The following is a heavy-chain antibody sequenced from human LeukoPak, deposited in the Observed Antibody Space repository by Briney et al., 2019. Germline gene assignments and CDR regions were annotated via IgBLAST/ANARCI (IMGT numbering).Heavy chain of an antibody. V-gene: IGHV3-30*04. CDR1: GFTFSSYA. Sequence: PGGSLRLSCAASGFTFSSYAMHRVRQAPGKGLEWVAVISYDGSNKYYADSVKGRFTISRDNSKNTLYLQMNSLRAGDTAVYYCARAERWLQASGSHFDYWGQGTLVTVSS. CDR2: ISYDGSNK. D-gene: IGHD5-24*01. J-gene: IGHJ4*02. CDR3: ARAERWLQASGSHFDY.